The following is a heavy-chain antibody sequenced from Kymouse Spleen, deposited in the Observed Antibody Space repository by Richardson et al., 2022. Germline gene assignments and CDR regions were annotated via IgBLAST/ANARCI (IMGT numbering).Heavy chain of an antibody. D-gene: IGHD3-10*01. J-gene: IGHJ6*02. CDR1: GFTFSSYG. CDR3: AKDTPDTMVRGVLYYYYGMDV. Sequence: QVQLVESGGGVVQPGRSLRLSCAASGFTFSSYGMHWVRQAPGKGLEWVAVISYDGSNKYYADSVKGRFTISRDNSKNTLYLQMNSLRAEDTAVYYCAKDTPDTMVRGVLYYYYGMDVWGQGTTVTVSS. V-gene: IGHV3-30*18. CDR2: ISYDGSNK.